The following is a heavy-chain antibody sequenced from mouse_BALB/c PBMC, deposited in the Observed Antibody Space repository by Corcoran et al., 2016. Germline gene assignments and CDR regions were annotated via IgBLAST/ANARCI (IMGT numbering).Heavy chain of an antibody. CDR2: INPNNGGT. Sequence: DVKLQQAGPALVTHGASVKKSCKASGYTFTDYSMKGAKKSHGKSREWSGDINPNNGGTSYNQKFKGKATLTVGKSSSTAYMQLNSLTSEDSAVDYCARDWEWYFDVWGAGATVTVSS. CDR3: ARDWEWYFDV. J-gene: IGHJ1*01. V-gene: IGHV1-26*01. D-gene: IGHD4-1*01. CDR1: GYTFTDYS.